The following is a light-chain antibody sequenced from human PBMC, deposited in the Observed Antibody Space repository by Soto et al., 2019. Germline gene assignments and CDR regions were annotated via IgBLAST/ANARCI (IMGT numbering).Light chain of an antibody. CDR3: QQRSNWPLT. CDR2: YIS. CDR1: QSAGNF. Sequence: EIVMTQSPATLSVSPGETASLSCRASQSAGNFLAWYQQKPGQAPRLLIYYISTRATGIPARFSGSGSGTEFTLTINSLQSEDSAVYYCQQRSNWPLTFGGGTKVDIK. V-gene: IGKV3D-15*01. J-gene: IGKJ4*01.